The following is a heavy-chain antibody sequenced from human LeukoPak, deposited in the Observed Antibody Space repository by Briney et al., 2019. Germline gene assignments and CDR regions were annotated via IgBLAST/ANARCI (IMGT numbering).Heavy chain of an antibody. D-gene: IGHD6-19*01. CDR1: GFTFSSYA. CDR2: ISYDGSNK. Sequence: PGGSLRLSCAASGFTFSSYAMHWVRQAPGKGLEWVAVISYDGSNKYYADSVKGRFTISRDNSKNTLYLQMDSLRAEDTAVYYCARGRSIAVAGYWGQGTLVTVSS. J-gene: IGHJ4*02. V-gene: IGHV3-30-3*01. CDR3: ARGRSIAVAGY.